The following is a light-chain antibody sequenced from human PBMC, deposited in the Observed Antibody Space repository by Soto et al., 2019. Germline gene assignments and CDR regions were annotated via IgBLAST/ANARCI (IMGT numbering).Light chain of an antibody. CDR2: DAS. CDR3: QQRSNWPWT. J-gene: IGKJ1*01. Sequence: IVLTHFPATLSLSPGESATLSWRASQSVSSYLAWYQQKPGQAPRLLIYDASNRATGIPARFSGSGSGTDFTLTISSLEPEDFAVYYCQQRSNWPWTFGQGTKVDIK. CDR1: QSVSSY. V-gene: IGKV3-11*01.